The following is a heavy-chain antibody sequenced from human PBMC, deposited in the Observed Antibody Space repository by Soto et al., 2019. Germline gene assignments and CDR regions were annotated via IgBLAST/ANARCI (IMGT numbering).Heavy chain of an antibody. J-gene: IGHJ4*02. V-gene: IGHV4-38-2*01. Sequence: SETLSLTCDVSGDSISSGYYWAWIRQPPGKGLEWIASIYHSGTTYYNPSLKSRVTISVDTSKNQFSLKLTSVTAADSAVYYCARTDNVGFDPYCGQGTLV. CDR1: GDSISSGYY. CDR3: ARTDNVGFDPY. CDR2: IYHSGTT. D-gene: IGHD2-15*01.